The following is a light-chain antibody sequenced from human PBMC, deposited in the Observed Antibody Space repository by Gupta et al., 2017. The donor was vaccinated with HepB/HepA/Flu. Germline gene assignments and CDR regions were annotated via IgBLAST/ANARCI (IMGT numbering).Light chain of an antibody. CDR1: SSDVGGYNY. V-gene: IGLV2-14*03. J-gene: IGLJ1*01. CDR2: DVS. Sequence: QSALTQPASVSGSPGQSITISCTGTSSDVGGYNYVSWYHQHPGKAPKFMIYDVSNRPSGGSNRFSGSKSGNTASLTISGLQAEDEADYYCSSYTSSSTQVFGTGTKVTVL. CDR3: SSYTSSSTQV.